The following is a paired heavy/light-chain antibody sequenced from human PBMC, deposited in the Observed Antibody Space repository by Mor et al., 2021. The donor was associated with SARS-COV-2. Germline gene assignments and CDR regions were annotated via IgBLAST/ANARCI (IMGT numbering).Heavy chain of an antibody. V-gene: IGHV3-30*03. D-gene: IGHD2-15*01. J-gene: IGHJ4*02. CDR3: ARSRDGYFHGYF. CDR1: GFTFSSHG. CDR2: ILFDGNNE. Sequence: QVQLVESGGGVVQPGTSLRLSCAASGFTFSSHGMHWVRQAPGKGLEWVAVILFDGNNEYYSDSVRGRFTISRDNSKNTLYLRMDSLRVEDTAVYYCARSRDGYFHGYFWGQGNLVTVSS.
Light chain of an antibody. CDR3: MQALQTPLT. CDR1: QSLVHNNGYNY. V-gene: IGKV2-28*01. J-gene: IGKJ4*02. CDR2: LGS. Sequence: DIVMTQSPLSLPVTPGEPASISCRSSQSLVHNNGYNYLDWYLQKPGQSPQLLIYLGSNRASGVPDRFSGSGSGTDFTLKISRVEAEDVGVYYCMQALQTPLTFGGGTKMEIK.